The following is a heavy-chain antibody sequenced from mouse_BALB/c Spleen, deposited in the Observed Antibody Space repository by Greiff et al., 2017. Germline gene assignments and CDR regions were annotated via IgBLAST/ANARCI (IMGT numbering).Heavy chain of an antibody. CDR1: GYTFSSYW. V-gene: IGHV1-9*01. D-gene: IGHD2-3*01. CDR2: ILPGSGST. CDR3: ARWGWLLRDYAMDY. J-gene: IGHJ4*01. Sequence: QVQLKQSGAELMKPGASVKISCKATGYTFSSYWIEWVKQRPGHGLEWIGEILPGSGSTNYNEKFKGKATFTADTSSNTAYMQLSSLTSEDSAVYYCARWGWLLRDYAMDYWGQGTSVTVSS.